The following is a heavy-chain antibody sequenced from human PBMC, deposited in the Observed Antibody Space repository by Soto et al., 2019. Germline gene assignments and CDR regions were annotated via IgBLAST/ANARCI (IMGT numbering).Heavy chain of an antibody. J-gene: IGHJ6*02. Sequence: GGSLRLSCAASGFNFSSYEMNWVRQAPGKGLEWISYISFSGSTKNYADSVKGRFTISRDNAKNSLFLQMNSLRAEDTAVYYCARDPPRFYYNGMDVWGQGTTVTVSS. CDR1: GFNFSSYE. D-gene: IGHD4-17*01. CDR3: ARDPPRFYYNGMDV. CDR2: ISFSGSTK. V-gene: IGHV3-48*03.